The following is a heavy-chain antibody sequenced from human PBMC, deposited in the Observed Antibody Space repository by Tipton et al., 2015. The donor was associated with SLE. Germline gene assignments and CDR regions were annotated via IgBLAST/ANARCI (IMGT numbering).Heavy chain of an antibody. CDR1: GGSFSGYY. Sequence: TLSLTCAVYGGSFSGYYWSWIRQPPGKGLEWIGSIYYSGSTYYNPSLKSRVTISVDTSKNQFSLKLSSVTAADTAVYYCARPALGANWGQGTLVTVSS. CDR2: IYYSGST. V-gene: IGHV4-34*01. CDR3: ARPALGAN. J-gene: IGHJ4*02. D-gene: IGHD1-26*01.